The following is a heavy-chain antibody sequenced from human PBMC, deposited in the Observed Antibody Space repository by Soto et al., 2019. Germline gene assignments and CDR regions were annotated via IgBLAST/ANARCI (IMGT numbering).Heavy chain of an antibody. J-gene: IGHJ4*02. V-gene: IGHV2-5*02. Sequence: SGPTLVNPTQTLTLTCTLSGFSVNTTGVGVGWIRQPPGKTLEWLSLIYWDDDKRYNPSLISRLTVTKDTSKNQVVLTMSNLDPADTATYYCAHRALAGTYFFDYWGQGILVTVSS. CDR1: GFSVNTTGVG. CDR3: AHRALAGTYFFDY. CDR2: IYWDDDK. D-gene: IGHD6-19*01.